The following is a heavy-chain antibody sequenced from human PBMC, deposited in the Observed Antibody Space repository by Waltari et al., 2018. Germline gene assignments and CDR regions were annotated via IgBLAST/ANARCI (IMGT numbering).Heavy chain of an antibody. V-gene: IGHV3-49*04. CDR1: GFTFGDYA. CDR3: TRVNILTGPEPDY. D-gene: IGHD3-9*01. J-gene: IGHJ4*02. Sequence: EVQLVESGGGLVQPGRSLRLSCTASGFTFGDYAMSWVRQAPGKGLEGVGFIRSKANGGTTEYAASGKGRFTIARDDSKSIAYLQMNSLKTEDTAVYYCTRVNILTGPEPDYWGQGTLVTVSS. CDR2: IRSKANGGTT.